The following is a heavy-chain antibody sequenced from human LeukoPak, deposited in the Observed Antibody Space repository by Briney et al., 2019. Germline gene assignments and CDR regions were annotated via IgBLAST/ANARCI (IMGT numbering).Heavy chain of an antibody. Sequence: GGSLRLSCAASGFTFSSYGMHWVRQAPGKGLEWVAVISYDGSNKYYADSVKGRFTISRDNSKNTLYLQMNSLRAEDTAVYYCARDLHSGYDLEREHTIRDYYYGMDVWGQGTTVTVSS. J-gene: IGHJ6*02. D-gene: IGHD5-12*01. CDR1: GFTFSSYG. V-gene: IGHV3-30*03. CDR2: ISYDGSNK. CDR3: ARDLHSGYDLEREHTIRDYYYGMDV.